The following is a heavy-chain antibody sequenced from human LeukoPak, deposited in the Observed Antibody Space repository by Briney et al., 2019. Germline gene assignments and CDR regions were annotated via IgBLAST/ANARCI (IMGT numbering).Heavy chain of an antibody. CDR2: IHYSGST. J-gene: IGHJ5*02. V-gene: IGHV4-39*01. CDR1: GGSISSSSYY. Sequence: SETLSLTCTVSGGSISSSSYYWGWIRQPPGKGLEWIGSIHYSGSTYYNPSLKSRVTIFVDTSRNQFSLQLSSVTAADTAVYYRARPGSGMVPQTWFDPWGQGTLVTVSS. CDR3: ARPGSGMVPQTWFDP. D-gene: IGHD5-18*01.